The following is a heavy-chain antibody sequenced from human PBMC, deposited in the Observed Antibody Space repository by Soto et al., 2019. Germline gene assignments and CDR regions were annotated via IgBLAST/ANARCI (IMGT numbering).Heavy chain of an antibody. CDR2: ITGTGIST. V-gene: IGHV3-23*01. D-gene: IGHD3-9*01. Sequence: GGSLRLSCAVSVFTFRNYAMSWVRQAPGKGLEWVAGITGTGISTSYSDSVRGRFTISRDNSKNTLYLLMNSLRAEDTAVYWCAKTPNSRLLNSWGQGALVTVSS. J-gene: IGHJ4*02. CDR1: VFTFRNYA. CDR3: AKTPNSRLLNS.